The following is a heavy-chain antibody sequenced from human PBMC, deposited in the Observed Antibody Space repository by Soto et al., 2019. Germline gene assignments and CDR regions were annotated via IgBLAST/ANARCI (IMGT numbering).Heavy chain of an antibody. CDR2: MSYDGSNE. V-gene: IGHV3-30*18. J-gene: IGHJ4*02. D-gene: IGHD1-26*01. Sequence: QVQLVESGGGVVQPGRSPRLSCAASGFTFSHSAMHWVRQSPGKGLEWVALMSYDGSNEYYADSVKGRFTISRDNSKNTLYLQMNSLRAEDTAVYYCAKDGSHNFDYWGQGTLVTVSS. CDR3: AKDGSHNFDY. CDR1: GFTFSHSA.